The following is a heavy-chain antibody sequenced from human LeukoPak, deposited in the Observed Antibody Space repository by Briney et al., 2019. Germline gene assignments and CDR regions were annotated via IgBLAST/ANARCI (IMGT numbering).Heavy chain of an antibody. V-gene: IGHV4-34*01. D-gene: IGHD6-19*01. Sequence: SETLSLTCAVYGGSVSGYYWSWIRQSPGKGLEWIGEINHSGSTNYNPSLKSRVTISVDTSKNQFSLKLSSVTAADTAVYYCARFRWLGFDYWGQGTLVTVSS. CDR2: INHSGST. J-gene: IGHJ4*02. CDR1: GGSVSGYY. CDR3: ARFRWLGFDY.